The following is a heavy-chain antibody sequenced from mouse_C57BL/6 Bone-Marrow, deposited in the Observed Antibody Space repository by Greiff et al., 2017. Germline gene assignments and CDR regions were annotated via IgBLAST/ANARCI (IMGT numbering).Heavy chain of an antibody. CDR2: IYPGGGYT. CDR1: GYTFTNYW. Sequence: QVQLQQSGAELVRPGTSVKMSCKASGYTFTNYWIGWAKQRPGHGLEWIGVIYPGGGYTNYNEKFKGKATLTADKSSSTAYMQFSSLTSEDSAIYYCARSIYYGYDWCCDVWGTGTTVTVSS. CDR3: ARSIYYGYDWCCDV. J-gene: IGHJ1*03. D-gene: IGHD2-2*01. V-gene: IGHV1-63*01.